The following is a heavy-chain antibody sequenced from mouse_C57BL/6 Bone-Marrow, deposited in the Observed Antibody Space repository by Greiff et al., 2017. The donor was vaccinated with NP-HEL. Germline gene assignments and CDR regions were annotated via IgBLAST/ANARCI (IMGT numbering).Heavy chain of an antibody. V-gene: IGHV14-4*01. CDR3: TLLYYGSSYFAY. Sequence: VQLQQSGAELVRPGASVKLSCTASGFNIKDDYMHWVKQRPEQGLEWIGWIDPENGDTEYASKFQGKATITADTSSNTAYLQLSSLTSEDTAVYYCTLLYYGSSYFAYWGQGTLVTVSA. CDR2: IDPENGDT. CDR1: GFNIKDDY. D-gene: IGHD1-1*01. J-gene: IGHJ3*01.